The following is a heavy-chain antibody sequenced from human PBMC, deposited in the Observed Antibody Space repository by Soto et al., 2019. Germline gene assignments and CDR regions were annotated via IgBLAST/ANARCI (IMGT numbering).Heavy chain of an antibody. V-gene: IGHV3-48*02. CDR1: GFTFSSYS. J-gene: IGHJ5*02. Sequence: GGSLRLSCAASGFTFSSYSMNWVRQAPGKGLEWVSNISSSSSTIYYADSVKGRFTISRDNAKNSLYLQMNSLRDEDTAVYYCARESRFLEWLSLNWFDPWGQGTLVTVSS. CDR2: ISSSSSTI. D-gene: IGHD3-3*01. CDR3: ARESRFLEWLSLNWFDP.